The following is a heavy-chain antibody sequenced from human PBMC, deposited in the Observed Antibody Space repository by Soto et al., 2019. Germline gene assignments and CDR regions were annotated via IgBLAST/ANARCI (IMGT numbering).Heavy chain of an antibody. V-gene: IGHV3-23*01. J-gene: IGHJ4*02. CDR3: AKDRLPTSGQRFYFDS. Sequence: DVNLLQSGGGLAQTGGSLRLSCATSGFTFSTYDMTWVRQVPGRGLQWVSTILPDETGFYTVSVKGRFTISRDNYRGILYLQMNDLWVEDAAIYYCAKDRLPTSGQRFYFDSWVQGSLVTVSS. CDR1: GFTFSTYD. CDR2: ILPDETG. D-gene: IGHD2-15*01.